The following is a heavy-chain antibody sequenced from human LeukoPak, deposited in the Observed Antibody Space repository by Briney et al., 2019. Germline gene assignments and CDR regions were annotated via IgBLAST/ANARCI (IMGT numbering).Heavy chain of an antibody. CDR1: GFTFSTYA. V-gene: IGHV3-23*01. D-gene: IGHD3-10*01. CDR3: ARVTRGVVDY. J-gene: IGHJ4*02. CDR2: ISGSSGST. Sequence: GGSLRLSCAASGFTFSTYAMSWVRQAPGKGLEWVSAISGSSGSTYYADSVKGRFTISRDNAKNSLYLQMNSLRAADTAVYYCARVTRGVVDYWGQGTLVTVSS.